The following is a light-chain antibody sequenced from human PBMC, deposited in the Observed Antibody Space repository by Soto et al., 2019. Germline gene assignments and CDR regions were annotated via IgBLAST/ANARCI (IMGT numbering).Light chain of an antibody. CDR2: GNS. J-gene: IGLJ3*02. Sequence: QSVLTQPPSVSGTPGQRVTISCTGSSSNIGADYDVHWYQQLPGTAPKLLIYGNSNRPSGVPDRFSGSKSGPSASLAITGLQAEDEADYYCQSYASSLSAVVFGGGTKLTVL. CDR1: SSNIGADYD. CDR3: QSYASSLSAVV. V-gene: IGLV1-40*01.